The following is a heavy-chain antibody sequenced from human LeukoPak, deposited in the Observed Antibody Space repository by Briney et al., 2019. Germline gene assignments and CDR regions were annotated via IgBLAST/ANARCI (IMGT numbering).Heavy chain of an antibody. V-gene: IGHV3-48*04. CDR3: ARDFADYYYMDV. CDR1: GFTFSSYS. Sequence: GSLRLSCAASGFTFSSYSMNWVRQAPGKGLEWVSYISSSGSTIYYADSVKGRFTMSRDNSKNSLFLQMNSLRAEDTAVYYCARDFADYYYMDVWGKGTTVTVSS. J-gene: IGHJ6*03. CDR2: ISSSGSTI.